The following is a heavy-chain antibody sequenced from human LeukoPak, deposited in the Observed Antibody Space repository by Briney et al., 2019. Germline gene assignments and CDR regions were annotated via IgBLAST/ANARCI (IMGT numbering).Heavy chain of an antibody. CDR2: IKSKTDGGTT. CDR3: ATRGATQPPY. V-gene: IGHV3-15*01. D-gene: IGHD1-26*01. Sequence: GGSLRLSCVASGFSFTNAWMSWVRQAPGKGLEWVGRIKSKTDGGTTDYAAPVKGRFTTSRDNSKNTLYLQMHSLRADDTAVYYCATRGATQPPYWGQGTLVTVSS. J-gene: IGHJ4*02. CDR1: GFSFTNAW.